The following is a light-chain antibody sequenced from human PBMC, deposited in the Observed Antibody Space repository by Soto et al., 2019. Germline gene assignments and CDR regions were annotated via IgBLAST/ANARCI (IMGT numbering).Light chain of an antibody. CDR1: SSDVGGYTY. V-gene: IGLV2-14*01. J-gene: IGLJ1*01. Sequence: QSVLTQPASVSGSPGQSITISCTGTSSDVGGYTYVSWYQQHPGKAPKLIIYDVNNRPSGVSNLFSGSKSGNTASLTISGLQAEDEADYYCSSYASSTTRVFGTGTKLTVL. CDR2: DVN. CDR3: SSYASSTTRV.